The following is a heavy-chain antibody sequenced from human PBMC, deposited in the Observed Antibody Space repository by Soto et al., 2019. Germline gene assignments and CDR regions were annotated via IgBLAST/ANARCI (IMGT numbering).Heavy chain of an antibody. CDR1: SAPVSSSTYT. CDR2: IYYSGST. CDR3: ARLHGYYYDSSGYYDGMDV. D-gene: IGHD3-22*01. J-gene: IGHJ6*02. V-gene: IGHV4-39*01. Sequence: SETLSLTCTVSSAPVSSSTYTWGWIRQPPGKGLEWIGSIYYSGSTYYNPSLNSRVTVSVDTSKNQFSLKVTSVTAADTAVYYCARLHGYYYDSSGYYDGMDVWGQGTTVTVSS.